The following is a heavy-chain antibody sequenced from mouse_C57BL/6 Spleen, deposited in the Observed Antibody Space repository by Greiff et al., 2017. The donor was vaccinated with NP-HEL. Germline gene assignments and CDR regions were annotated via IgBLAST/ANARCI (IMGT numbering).Heavy chain of an antibody. J-gene: IGHJ2*01. CDR2: FYPGSGSI. D-gene: IGHD1-1*01. Sequence: QVQLQQSGAELVNPGASVKLSCKASGYTFTEYTIHWVKQRSGQGLEWIGWFYPGSGSIKYNEKFKDKATLTADKSSSTVYMELSRLTSEDSAVYFCARHEEGLSHYYGSSYFDYWGQGTTLTVSS. CDR3: ARHEEGLSHYYGSSYFDY. CDR1: GYTFTEYT. V-gene: IGHV1-62-2*01.